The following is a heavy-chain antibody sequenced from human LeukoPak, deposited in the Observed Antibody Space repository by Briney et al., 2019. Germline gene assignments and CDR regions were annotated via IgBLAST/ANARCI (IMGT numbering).Heavy chain of an antibody. J-gene: IGHJ6*02. CDR1: GFTFSSYA. CDR2: IGAGGTFT. Sequence: GGSLRLSCTASGFTFSSYAMNWVRQAPGKGLEWVSGIGAGGTFTYYADSVKGRFTISRDNSKNTLYLQMNSLRAEDTAVYYCAKSSSEYCSGGSCYRYYYGMDVWGQGTTVTVSS. V-gene: IGHV3-23*01. D-gene: IGHD2-15*01. CDR3: AKSSSEYCSGGSCYRYYYGMDV.